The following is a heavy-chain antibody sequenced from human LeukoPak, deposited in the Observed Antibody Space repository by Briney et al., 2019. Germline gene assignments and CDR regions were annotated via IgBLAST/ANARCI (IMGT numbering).Heavy chain of an antibody. CDR2: IDLDDDK. J-gene: IGHJ3*02. CDR3: ARALSGIAVAGTAAAFDI. V-gene: IGHV2-70*04. Sequence: SGPTLVKPTQPLTLTCTFSGFSLSTRGMRVSWVRQPPGKALAWLASIDLDDDKFYSTSLKTRLTISKDTSQNQVVLTMTNMDPVHTATYYCARALSGIAVAGTAAAFDIWGQGTMVTVSS. D-gene: IGHD6-19*01. CDR1: GFSLSTRGMR.